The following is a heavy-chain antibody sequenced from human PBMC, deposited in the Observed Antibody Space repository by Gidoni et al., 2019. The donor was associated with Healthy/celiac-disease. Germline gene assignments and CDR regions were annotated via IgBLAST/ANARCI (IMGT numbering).Heavy chain of an antibody. CDR1: GGSFTGYY. D-gene: IGHD6-13*01. V-gene: IGHV4-34*01. Sequence: QVQLPQLCSGLLKPSETPSLTCAVPGGSFTGYYWSWIRQPPGPGLEWIGEINHSGSTNYSPSLKSRVTISVDTSKNQFSLKLSSVTAADTAVYYCAREGAAADYNWFDPWGQGTLVTVSS. J-gene: IGHJ5*02. CDR3: AREGAAADYNWFDP. CDR2: INHSGST.